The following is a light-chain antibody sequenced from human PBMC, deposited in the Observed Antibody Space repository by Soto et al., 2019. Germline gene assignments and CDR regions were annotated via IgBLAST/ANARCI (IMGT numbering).Light chain of an antibody. CDR3: QHLPMHPST. Sequence: EMTQYKKSLSASVGDRVTITCRVSQDIAIYLAWYQQKPGEAPKLLIYAAYTLYGGVPSRFSGSGSGTDFALTITSLQAEDFAPYYCQHLPMHPSTFGG. V-gene: IGKV1-9*01. J-gene: IGKJ4*01. CDR2: AAY. CDR1: QDIAIY.